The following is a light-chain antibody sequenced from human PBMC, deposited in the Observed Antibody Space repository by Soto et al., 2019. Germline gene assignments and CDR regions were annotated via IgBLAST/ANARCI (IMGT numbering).Light chain of an antibody. J-gene: IGKJ1*01. Sequence: EIVMTQSAATLSVSPWERATLSCRASQSVSSNLAWYQQKPGQAPRLLIYGASTRATGIPARFSGSGSGTELTLTISSLQSEDFAVYYCQQYNNWLGTFGQGTKVDIK. V-gene: IGKV3-15*01. CDR1: QSVSSN. CDR3: QQYNNWLGT. CDR2: GAS.